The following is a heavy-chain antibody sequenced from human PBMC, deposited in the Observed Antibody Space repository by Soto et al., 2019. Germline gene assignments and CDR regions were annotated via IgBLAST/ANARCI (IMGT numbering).Heavy chain of an antibody. J-gene: IGHJ4*02. V-gene: IGHV1-69*01. CDR1: GGTFTTSS. D-gene: IGHD7-27*01. Sequence: QVQLVQSGAEVKELGSSVKVSCKTSGGTFTTSSFVWVRQGPGQGLEWMGGIIPIFSKTNFAPKFQGRVTFTADESTRTVYMDLSSXXXEDTAIYYCATDVVRSTGGDSWGQGTLVTVSS. CDR3: ATDVVRSTGGDS. CDR2: IIPIFSKT.